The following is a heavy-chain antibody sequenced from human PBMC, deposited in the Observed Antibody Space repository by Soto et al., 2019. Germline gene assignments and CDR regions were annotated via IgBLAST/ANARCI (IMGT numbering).Heavy chain of an antibody. CDR3: ARGPGGWDFDY. J-gene: IGHJ4*02. D-gene: IGHD3-10*01. V-gene: IGHV4-59*01. CDR1: GGSISSYY. CDR2: IYYSGST. Sequence: SETLSLTCTVSGGSISSYYWSWIRQPPGKGLEWIGYIYYSGSTNYNPSLKSRVTISVDTSKNQFSLKLSSVTAADTAVYYCARGPGGWDFDYWGQGTLVTVSS.